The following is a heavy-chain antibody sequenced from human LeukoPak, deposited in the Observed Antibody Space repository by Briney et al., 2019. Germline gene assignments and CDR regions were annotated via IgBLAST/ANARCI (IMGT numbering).Heavy chain of an antibody. D-gene: IGHD1-1*01. CDR1: GFTFSSYG. Sequence: PGGSLRLSCAVSGFTFSSYGMSWVRQAPGKGLEWVSGVSGSGGTTYYADSVKGRFTISRDNSKNTLYLQMNSLRAEDTAVYYCAKDRVKAGRTEHDYWGQGTLVTVSS. CDR2: VSGSGGTT. CDR3: AKDRVKAGRTEHDY. J-gene: IGHJ4*02. V-gene: IGHV3-23*01.